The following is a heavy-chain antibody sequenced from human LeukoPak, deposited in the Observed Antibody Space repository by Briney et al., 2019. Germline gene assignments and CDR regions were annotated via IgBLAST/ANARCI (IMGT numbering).Heavy chain of an antibody. CDR3: ARAFGGVLYYYGMDV. CDR2: ISYDGSNK. CDR1: GFTFSSYA. D-gene: IGHD3-16*01. J-gene: IGHJ6*04. V-gene: IGHV3-30*04. Sequence: GGSLRPSCAASGFTFSSYAMHWVRQAPGKGLEWVAVISYDGSNKYYADSVKGRFTISRDNSKNTLYLQMNSLRAEDTAVYYCARAFGGVLYYYGMDVWGKGTTVTVSS.